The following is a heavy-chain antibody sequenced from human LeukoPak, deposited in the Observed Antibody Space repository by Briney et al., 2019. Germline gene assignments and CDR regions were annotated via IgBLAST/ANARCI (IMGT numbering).Heavy chain of an antibody. CDR1: GGSVSSGSYY. CDR3: AGVVGGSYSKDV. CDR2: IYYSGST. J-gene: IGHJ6*02. D-gene: IGHD1-26*01. V-gene: IGHV4-61*01. Sequence: SETLSLTCTVSGGSVSSGSYYWSWIRQPPGKGLEWIGYIYYSGSTKYNPSLKSRVTISIDTSKNQLSLKLSSVTAADTAIYYCAGVVGGSYSKDVWGQGTTVTVSS.